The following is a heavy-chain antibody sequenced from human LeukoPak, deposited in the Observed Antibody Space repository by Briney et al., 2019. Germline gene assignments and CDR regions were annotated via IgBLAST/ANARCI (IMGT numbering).Heavy chain of an antibody. Sequence: PGRSLRLSCAASGFTFSSYWMHWVRQTPGKGLMWVSRIKSDGSTIYADSVKGRFTISRDNAKNMVYLQMNSLRAEDTAMYYCARAITYFYGSVTYDWFDPWGQGTLVTVSS. V-gene: IGHV3-74*01. CDR3: ARAITYFYGSVTYDWFDP. CDR2: IKSDGST. J-gene: IGHJ5*02. CDR1: GFTFSSYW. D-gene: IGHD3-10*01.